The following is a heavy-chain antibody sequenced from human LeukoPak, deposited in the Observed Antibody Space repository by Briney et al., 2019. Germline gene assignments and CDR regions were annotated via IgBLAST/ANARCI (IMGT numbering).Heavy chain of an antibody. CDR2: IYPDDSDT. CDR3: ARARAYSTSSAPKGFDY. J-gene: IGHJ4*02. CDR1: GYSFTSYW. Sequence: GESLKISCKGSGYSFTSYWIGWVRQMPGKGLEWMGIIYPDDSDTRYSPSFQGQVTISADKSISTAYLQWSSLKASDTAIYYCARARAYSTSSAPKGFDYWGQGTLVTVSS. V-gene: IGHV5-51*01. D-gene: IGHD6-6*01.